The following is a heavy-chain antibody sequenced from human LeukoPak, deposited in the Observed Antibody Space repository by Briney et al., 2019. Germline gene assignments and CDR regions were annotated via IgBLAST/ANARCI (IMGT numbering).Heavy chain of an antibody. J-gene: IGHJ4*02. V-gene: IGHV3-7*05. CDR2: IKPDGSEK. Sequence: PGGSLRLSCAASGFTFSGYWMSWVRQAPGKGLEWVANIKPDGSEKYYVDSVKGRFTISRDNSKNSLYLQMNSLRTEDTALYYCAKDWGAYYDSSGFYSGDFDYWGQGTLVTASS. CDR3: AKDWGAYYDSSGFYSGDFDY. D-gene: IGHD3-22*01. CDR1: GFTFSGYW.